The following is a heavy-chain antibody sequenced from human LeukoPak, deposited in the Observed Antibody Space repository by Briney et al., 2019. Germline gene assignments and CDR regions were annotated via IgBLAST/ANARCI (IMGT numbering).Heavy chain of an antibody. CDR2: ISWNSGSI. J-gene: IGHJ4*02. D-gene: IGHD3-10*01. CDR3: AKGFRGVLHPFDY. Sequence: PGRSLRLSCAASGFTFDDYAMHWVRQAPGKGLEWVSGISWNSGSIGYADSVKGRFTISRDNAKNSLYLQMNSLRAEDTALYYCAKGFRGVLHPFDYWGQGTLVTVSS. V-gene: IGHV3-9*01. CDR1: GFTFDDYA.